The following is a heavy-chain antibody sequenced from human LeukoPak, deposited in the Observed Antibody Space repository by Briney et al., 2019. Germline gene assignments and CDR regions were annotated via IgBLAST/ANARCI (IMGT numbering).Heavy chain of an antibody. Sequence: SQTLSLTCTVSGDSINNGDYFWSWIRQSPGKGLEWIGYIYYTGSTYDNPSLESRVIISIDTSKNQFSLRLNSVTAADTAVYYCARLVTGMAAAGPDYWGQGTLVTVSS. CDR1: GDSINNGDYF. D-gene: IGHD6-13*01. J-gene: IGHJ4*02. CDR3: ARLVTGMAAAGPDY. CDR2: IYYTGST. V-gene: IGHV4-30-4*01.